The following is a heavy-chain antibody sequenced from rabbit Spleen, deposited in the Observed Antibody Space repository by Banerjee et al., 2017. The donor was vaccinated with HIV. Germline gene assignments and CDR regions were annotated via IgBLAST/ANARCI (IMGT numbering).Heavy chain of an antibody. Sequence: ELLEAAGGGLVQHGGSLPITCAASGASLNGNYVMCWVRQAPGKGLEWIACVNIVTGKSVYASWAKDRFIMSRTSSTTVTLQMTSLTAADTATYFCARDLVAAIGWNFNLWGPGTLVTVS. V-gene: IGHV1S45*01. J-gene: IGHJ4*01. CDR1: GASLNGNYV. CDR3: ARDLVAAIGWNFNL. CDR2: VNIVTGKS. D-gene: IGHD5-1*01.